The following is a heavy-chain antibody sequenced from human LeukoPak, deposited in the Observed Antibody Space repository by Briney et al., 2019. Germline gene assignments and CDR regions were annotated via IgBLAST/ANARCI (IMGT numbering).Heavy chain of an antibody. CDR3: ARDRLRYFDFFDY. D-gene: IGHD3-9*01. V-gene: IGHV4-39*07. CDR1: GGSISSSSYY. J-gene: IGHJ4*02. Sequence: PSETLSLTCTVSGGSISSSSYYWGWIRQPPGKGLEWIGSIYYSGSTYYNPSLKSRVTISVDTSKNQFSLKLSSVTAADTAVYYCARDRLRYFDFFDYWGQGTLVTVSS. CDR2: IYYSGST.